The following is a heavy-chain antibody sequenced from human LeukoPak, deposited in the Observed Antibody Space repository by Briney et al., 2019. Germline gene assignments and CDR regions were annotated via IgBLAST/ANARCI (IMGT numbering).Heavy chain of an antibody. CDR1: GFTFRRFS. CDR2: ITFSSDTI. Sequence: GGSQRLSCAGCGFTFRRFSMNWVRQAPGKGLKWISYITFSSDTIYYTDSVKGRFTTSRDNAKNSLYLQMSSLRAEDTAVYYCARVPVDFWSGSDDYFYYMDVWGKGTTVTVSS. J-gene: IGHJ6*03. V-gene: IGHV3-48*04. CDR3: ARVPVDFWSGSDDYFYYMDV. D-gene: IGHD3-3*01.